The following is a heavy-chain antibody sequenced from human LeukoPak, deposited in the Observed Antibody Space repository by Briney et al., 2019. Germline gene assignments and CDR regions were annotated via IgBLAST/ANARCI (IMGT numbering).Heavy chain of an antibody. V-gene: IGHV3-74*01. CDR2: INSDGSST. D-gene: IGHD1-26*01. Sequence: GGSLRLSCAASGFTFSSYWMHWVRQAPGKGLVWVSRINSDGSSTSYADSVKGRFTISRDNAKNTLYLQMNSLRAEDTAVYYCAGIVGATSIDYWGQGTLVTVSS. CDR3: AGIVGATSIDY. CDR1: GFTFSSYW. J-gene: IGHJ4*02.